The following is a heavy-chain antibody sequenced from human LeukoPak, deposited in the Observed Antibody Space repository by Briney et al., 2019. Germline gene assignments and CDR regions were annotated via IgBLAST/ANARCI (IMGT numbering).Heavy chain of an antibody. CDR2: IWYDGSNK. CDR1: GFTFSSYG. CDR3: ARDSCSGGSCFGPDWFDP. J-gene: IGHJ5*02. V-gene: IGHV3-33*01. Sequence: GASLRLSCAASGFTFSSYGMHWVRQAPGKGLEWVAVIWYDGSNKYYADYVQGRFTISRDNFKNTLYLQMNSLRAEDTAVYYSARDSCSGGSCFGPDWFDPCGQRTLVTVSS. D-gene: IGHD2-15*01.